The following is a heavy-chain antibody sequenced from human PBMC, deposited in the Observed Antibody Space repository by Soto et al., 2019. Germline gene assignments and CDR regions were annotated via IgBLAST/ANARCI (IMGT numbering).Heavy chain of an antibody. Sequence: EVQLVESGGGLVQPGGSLRLSCAASGFTFSSYSMNWVRQAPGKGLEWVSYISSSSSTIYYADSVKGRFTISRDNAKNSLYLQMNSLRDEDTAVYYCARDQGCSGGSCLTRYYYYYGMDVWGQGTTATVSS. V-gene: IGHV3-48*02. J-gene: IGHJ6*02. CDR3: ARDQGCSGGSCLTRYYYYYGMDV. CDR1: GFTFSSYS. D-gene: IGHD2-15*01. CDR2: ISSSSSTI.